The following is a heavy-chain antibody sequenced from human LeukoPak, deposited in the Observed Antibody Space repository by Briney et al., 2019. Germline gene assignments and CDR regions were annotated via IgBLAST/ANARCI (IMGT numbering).Heavy chain of an antibody. V-gene: IGHV1-69*04. J-gene: IGHJ4*02. D-gene: IGHD1-26*01. CDR3: ARSSREWELPVDY. CDR2: IIPILGIA. Sequence: GASVKVSCKASGGTFSSYAISWVRQAPGQGLEWMGRIIPILGIANYAQKFQGRVTITADKSTSTAYMELSSLRSGDTAVYYCARSSREWELPVDYWGQGTLVTVSS. CDR1: GGTFSSYA.